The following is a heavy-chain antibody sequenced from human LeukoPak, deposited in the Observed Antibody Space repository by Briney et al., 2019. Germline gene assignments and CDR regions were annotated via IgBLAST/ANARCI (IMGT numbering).Heavy chain of an antibody. Sequence: GGSLRLSCVASGFTFSSYAMIWVRQAPGKGLDWVPSISASGGDTYYVDSVMGRFTISRDNSKNTLYLQMNSLRAEDTAIYYCTKDPHAVVSPRLYWGQGILVTVSS. J-gene: IGHJ4*02. CDR2: ISASGGDT. V-gene: IGHV3-23*02. CDR1: GFTFSSYA. D-gene: IGHD2-8*02. CDR3: TKDPHAVVSPRLY.